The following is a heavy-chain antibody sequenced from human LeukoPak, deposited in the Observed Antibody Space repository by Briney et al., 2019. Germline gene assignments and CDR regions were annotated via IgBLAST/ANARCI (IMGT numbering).Heavy chain of an antibody. CDR2: INHSGST. V-gene: IGHV4-34*01. D-gene: IGHD3-10*01. CDR3: ARLRGYYFGSGTHTGFDY. J-gene: IGHJ4*02. Sequence: PSETLSLTCAVYGGSFSGYYWSWIRQPPGKRLEWIGEINHSGSTNYNPSLKSRLTISVDTSKSQFSLKLSSVTAADTAVYYCARLRGYYFGSGTHTGFDYWGQGTLVTVSS. CDR1: GGSFSGYY.